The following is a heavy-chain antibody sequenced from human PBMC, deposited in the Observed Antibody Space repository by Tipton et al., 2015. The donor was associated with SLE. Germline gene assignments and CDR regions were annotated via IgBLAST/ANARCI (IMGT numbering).Heavy chain of an antibody. CDR3: AKTLYNWNDVGNFGY. CDR2: ISYHGSDD. CDR1: GFTFSTYT. Sequence: RSLRLSCAASGFTFSTYTMQWVRQAPGKGLEWVALISYHGSDDFYADSLKGRFTISRDNSKNTVYLQMNSLRAEDTAVYYCAKTLYNWNDVGNFGYWGQGTLVTVSS. J-gene: IGHJ4*02. V-gene: IGHV3-30*18. D-gene: IGHD1-20*01.